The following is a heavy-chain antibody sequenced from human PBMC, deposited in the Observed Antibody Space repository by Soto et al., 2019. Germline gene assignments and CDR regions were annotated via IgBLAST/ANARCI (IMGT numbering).Heavy chain of an antibody. V-gene: IGHV4-59*01. CDR3: ARWSCTSGPCKTLDY. CDR2: MFYSVPP. J-gene: IGHJ4*02. CDR1: GGSISGYY. Sequence: QVQLQESGPGLLRPSETLSLNCSVSGGSISGYYWSWIRQAPGKGLEYIGHMFYSVPPNLSPSLKSRVAMSVDMSKNQFSLRLISVTAADTAVYFCARWSCTSGPCKTLDYWGQGILVTVSS. D-gene: IGHD2-2*01.